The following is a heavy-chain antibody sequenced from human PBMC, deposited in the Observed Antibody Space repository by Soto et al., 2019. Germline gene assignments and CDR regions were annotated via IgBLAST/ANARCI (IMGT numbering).Heavy chain of an antibody. D-gene: IGHD3-16*01. J-gene: IGHJ4*02. CDR2: IHSSGGST. Sequence: GGSLRLSCTPSGFKFRDYAMSWVRQAPGKGLEWVSAIHSSGGSTYYADSVQDRFTISRDNSKNTLFLQMNNLRAADTAVYYCATRGRWSANYFDYWGQGTLVTVSS. CDR1: GFKFRDYA. V-gene: IGHV3-23*01. CDR3: ATRGRWSANYFDY.